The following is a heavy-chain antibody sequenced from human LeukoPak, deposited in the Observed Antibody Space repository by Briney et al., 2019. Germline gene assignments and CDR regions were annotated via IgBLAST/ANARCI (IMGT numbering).Heavy chain of an antibody. V-gene: IGHV4-61*05. D-gene: IGHD3-3*01. CDR2: IYYIGTT. Sequence: SETLSPTCSISVASIRGSNYVWGLIRKTQENRLEWIGHIYYIGTTNYNPSVKSRVTISVDASKNQFSLKLSSVTAADTAVYYCASRSSIWSGYQDTLYYFDSWGQGTLVTVSS. J-gene: IGHJ4*02. CDR1: VASIRGSNYV. CDR3: ASRSSIWSGYQDTLYYFDS.